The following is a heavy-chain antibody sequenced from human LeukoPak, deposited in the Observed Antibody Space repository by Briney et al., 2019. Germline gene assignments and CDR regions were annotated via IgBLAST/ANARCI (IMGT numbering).Heavy chain of an antibody. CDR2: ISTSRDST. Sequence: PGGSLRLSCAASGFTFSSQNMNWARQAPAKGLEWVAYISTSRDSTKYADSVEGRFTISRDNVENSLYLLMNSLRVDDTAVYYCVKNGWLDYWGQGIVVTVSS. CDR3: VKNGWLDY. D-gene: IGHD6-19*01. CDR1: GFTFSSQN. J-gene: IGHJ4*02. V-gene: IGHV3-21*01.